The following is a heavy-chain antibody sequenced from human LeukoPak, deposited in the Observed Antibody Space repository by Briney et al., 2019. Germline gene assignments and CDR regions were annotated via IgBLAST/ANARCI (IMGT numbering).Heavy chain of an antibody. CDR2: IIPIFGTA. V-gene: IGHV1-69*06. CDR1: GGTFSSYA. CDR3: ATKHQSGNYDILTGELDH. D-gene: IGHD3-9*01. J-gene: IGHJ4*02. Sequence: GASVKVSCKASGGTFSSYAISWVRQAPGQGLEWMGGIIPIFGTANYAQKFQGRVTITADKSTSTAYMELSSLRSEDTAVYYCATKHQSGNYDILTGELDHWGQGTLVTVSS.